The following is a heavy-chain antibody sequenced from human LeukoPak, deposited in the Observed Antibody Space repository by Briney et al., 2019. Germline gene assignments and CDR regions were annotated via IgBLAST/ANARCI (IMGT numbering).Heavy chain of an antibody. J-gene: IGHJ6*02. Sequence: GGSLRLSCTASGFTFADFALNWVRQAPGRGLEWVGFISSTDYGGTTEYAASVKGRFVISRDDSKSIVYLQMNSLGPEDTAEYYCSRTLYSTKMYGMGVWGQGTAVTVSS. CDR2: ISSTDYGGTT. D-gene: IGHD2-2*01. CDR3: SRTLYSTKMYGMGV. V-gene: IGHV3-49*04. CDR1: GFTFADFA.